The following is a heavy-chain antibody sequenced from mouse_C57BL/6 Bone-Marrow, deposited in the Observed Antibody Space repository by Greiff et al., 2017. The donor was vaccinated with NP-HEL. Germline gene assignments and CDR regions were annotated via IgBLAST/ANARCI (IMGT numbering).Heavy chain of an antibody. J-gene: IGHJ4*01. V-gene: IGHV1-7*01. CDR3: ARRDFSTTVVAGAMDD. D-gene: IGHD1-1*01. Sequence: VQLKQSGAELAKPGASVKLSCKASGYTFTSYWMPWVKQRPGQGLEWIGYINPSSGYTKYNQKFKDKATLTADKSSSTAYMQLSSLTYEDSAVYYGARRDFSTTVVAGAMDDWGQGTSVTVSS. CDR1: GYTFTSYW. CDR2: INPSSGYT.